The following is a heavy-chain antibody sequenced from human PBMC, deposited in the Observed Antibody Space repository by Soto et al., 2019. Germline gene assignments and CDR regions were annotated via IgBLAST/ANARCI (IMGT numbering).Heavy chain of an antibody. V-gene: IGHV4-59*08. CDR2: IYYSGST. CDR3: ARHLRRDGYNYYFDF. D-gene: IGHD1-1*01. CDR1: GGSISSYY. J-gene: IGHJ4*02. Sequence: SETLSLTCTVSGGSISSYYWSWIRQPPGKGLEWIGYIYYSGSTKYSPSLESRVTMSVDTSKNQFSLKLSSVTAADTAVYFCARHLRRDGYNYYFDFWGQGTLVTVSS.